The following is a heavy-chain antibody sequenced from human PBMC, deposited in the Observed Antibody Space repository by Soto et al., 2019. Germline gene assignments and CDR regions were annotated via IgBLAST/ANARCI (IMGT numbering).Heavy chain of an antibody. V-gene: IGHV1-69*13. CDR2: IIPIFGTA. J-gene: IGHJ4*02. CDR1: GYTFTSYA. Sequence: SVKVSCKASGYTFTSYAISWVRQAPGQGLEWMGGIIPIFGTANYAQKFQGRVTITADESTSTAYIELSCLSFEDTAVYYCARVRYYDSSGYYPPFDYWGQ. CDR3: ARVRYYDSSGYYPPFDY. D-gene: IGHD3-22*01.